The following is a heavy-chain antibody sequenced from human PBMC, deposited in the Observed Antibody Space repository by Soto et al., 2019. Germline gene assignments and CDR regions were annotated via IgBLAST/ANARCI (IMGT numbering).Heavy chain of an antibody. CDR1: GFTFSSYA. CDR2: ISGSGGST. D-gene: IGHD3-3*01. CDR3: AKDQRLLSYYYYYMDV. Sequence: EVQLLESGGGLVQPGGSLRLSCAASGFTFSSYAMSWVRQAPGKGLEWVSAISGSGGSTYYADSVKGRFTISRDNSKNTLYLQMNSLRAEDTAVYYCAKDQRLLSYYYYYMDVWGKGTTVTVSS. J-gene: IGHJ6*03. V-gene: IGHV3-23*01.